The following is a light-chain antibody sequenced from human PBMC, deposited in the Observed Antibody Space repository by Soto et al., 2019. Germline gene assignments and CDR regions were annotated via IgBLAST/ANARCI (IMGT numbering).Light chain of an antibody. CDR2: EVN. V-gene: IGLV2-8*01. J-gene: IGLJ3*02. Sequence: QSALTQPPSASGSPGQSVTISCTGTSSDVGGYNYVSWYQQHPGRAPKLMIYEVNKRPSGVPDRFSGSKSGNTASLTVSGLQAEDEADYYCSSYADSINFWGVFGGGTKLTVL. CDR1: SSDVGGYNY. CDR3: SSYADSINFWGV.